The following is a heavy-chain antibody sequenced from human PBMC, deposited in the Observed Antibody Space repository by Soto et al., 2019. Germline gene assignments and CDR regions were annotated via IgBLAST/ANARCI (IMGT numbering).Heavy chain of an antibody. CDR3: AGFGVGDRDDK. J-gene: IGHJ4*02. D-gene: IGHD2-8*01. CDR2: ISHSETT. CDR1: GSYITSGDYH. Sequence: SETLSLTCSVSGSYITSGDYHWTWIRQAPGKGLEWIGYISHSETTYYSPALENRIIISSDFSMNQFSLRLNSVTAADTAVYFCAGFGVGDRDDKWGQGTLVTV. V-gene: IGHV4-30-4*01.